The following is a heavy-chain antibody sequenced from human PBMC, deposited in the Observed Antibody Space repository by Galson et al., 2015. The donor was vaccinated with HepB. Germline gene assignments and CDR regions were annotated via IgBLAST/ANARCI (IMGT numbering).Heavy chain of an antibody. J-gene: IGHJ6*02. V-gene: IGHV3-48*01. D-gene: IGHD5/OR15-5a*01. Sequence: LRLSCAASGFSFSTYDMNWDRQAPGEGLEFVSHISSGGDVIFYADSVKGRFTISRDNAKNSVYLQMNSLRAEDTAVYYCARDPADVSVDYYSMDVWGQGTTVTVSS. CDR1: GFSFSTYD. CDR3: ARDPADVSVDYYSMDV. CDR2: ISSGGDVI.